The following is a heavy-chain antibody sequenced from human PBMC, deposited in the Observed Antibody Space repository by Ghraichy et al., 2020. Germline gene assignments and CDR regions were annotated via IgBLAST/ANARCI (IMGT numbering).Heavy chain of an antibody. J-gene: IGHJ3*02. CDR1: GFTFSSYA. CDR3: AKDLPHCSSTSCRKGDDAFNI. D-gene: IGHD2-2*01. CDR2: ISGSGGST. Sequence: LSLTCAASGFTFSSYAMSWVRQAPGKGLEWVSAISGSGGSTYYADSVKGRFTISRDNSKNTLYLQMNSLRAEDTAVYYCAKDLPHCSSTSCRKGDDAFNIWGQGTMVTVSS. V-gene: IGHV3-23*01.